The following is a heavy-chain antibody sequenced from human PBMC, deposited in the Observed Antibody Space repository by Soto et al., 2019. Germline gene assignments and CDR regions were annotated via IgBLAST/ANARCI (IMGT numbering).Heavy chain of an antibody. D-gene: IGHD1-20*01. CDR1: GGSISSYY. V-gene: IGHV4-59*01. CDR3: ARDRYNWNELHYGMDV. Sequence: PPETLSLTSPVSGGSISSYYWSWIRQPPGKGLEWIGYIYYSGSTNYNPSLESRVTISVDTSKNQFSLKLSSVTAADTAVYYCARDRYNWNELHYGMDVWGQGTTVTVSS. J-gene: IGHJ6*02. CDR2: IYYSGST.